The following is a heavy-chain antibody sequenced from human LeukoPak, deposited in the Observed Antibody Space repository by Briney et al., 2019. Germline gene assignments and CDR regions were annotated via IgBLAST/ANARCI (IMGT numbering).Heavy chain of an antibody. CDR1: GFSFSDNN. J-gene: IGHJ3*01. D-gene: IGHD1-26*01. CDR3: VKDATWDFDF. V-gene: IGHV3-30*02. Sequence: GGSLRLSSAASGFSFSDNNMHWVRQAPGNGLEWVGFIWLDGSRQKNADSVKGRFTLSRDNSKSTLYLQMNSLRPEDTAVYYCVKDATWDFDFWGQGTTVTVSS. CDR2: IWLDGSRQ.